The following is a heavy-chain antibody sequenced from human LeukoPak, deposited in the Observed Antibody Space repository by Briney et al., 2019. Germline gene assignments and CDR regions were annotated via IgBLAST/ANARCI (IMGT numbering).Heavy chain of an antibody. V-gene: IGHV3-15*01. Sequence: GGSLRLSCAASGFXFNYAWISWVRQAPGKGLEWVGRIKSKTDGGTTDYGPPVKGRFTISRDDSKNTVYLQMNSLKTEDTAVYYCSGSHYGIAAFDMWGQGTMVTVSS. J-gene: IGHJ3*02. CDR3: SGSHYGIAAFDM. CDR2: IKSKTDGGTT. D-gene: IGHD1-26*01. CDR1: GFXFNYAW.